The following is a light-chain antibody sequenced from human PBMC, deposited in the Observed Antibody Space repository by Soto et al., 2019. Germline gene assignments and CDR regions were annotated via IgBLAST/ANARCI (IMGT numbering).Light chain of an antibody. CDR3: QQYYSTPLT. Sequence: TQSPFSPFASVGDRVTLPCRASQNISNHLNWYQQKPGKAPKLLIYAASNLQRGVPSRFSGSGSGTDFTLTISSLQPEDFATYYCQQYYSTPLTFGGGTKVDIK. CDR2: AAS. CDR1: QNISNH. J-gene: IGKJ4*01. V-gene: IGKV1-39*01.